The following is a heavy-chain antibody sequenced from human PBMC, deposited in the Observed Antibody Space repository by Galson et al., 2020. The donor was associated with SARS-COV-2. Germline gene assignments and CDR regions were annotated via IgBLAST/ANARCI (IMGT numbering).Heavy chain of an antibody. Sequence: LSLTCAASGLTFKNAWMSWVRQAPGKGLEWVGRIKSKGDGGTTDYVAPVKGRFTISRDDSKNTMFLEMNSLKPEDTALYYCTSDLPGGISDYFDDWGQGTLVTVSS. D-gene: IGHD1-26*01. CDR2: IKSKGDGGTT. V-gene: IGHV3-15*01. CDR1: GLTFKNAW. CDR3: TSDLPGGISDYFDD. J-gene: IGHJ4*02.